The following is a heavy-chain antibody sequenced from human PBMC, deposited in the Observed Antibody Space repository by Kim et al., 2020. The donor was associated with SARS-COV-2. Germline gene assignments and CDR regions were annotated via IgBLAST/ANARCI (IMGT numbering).Heavy chain of an antibody. CDR2: PGDSDT. D-gene: IGHD2-15*01. Sequence: PGDSDTRYSPSFQGKVTIAADKSISTAYLHWSSLKASDTAMYYCARIGDYWGQGTLVTVSS. CDR3: ARIGDY. V-gene: IGHV5-51*01. J-gene: IGHJ4*02.